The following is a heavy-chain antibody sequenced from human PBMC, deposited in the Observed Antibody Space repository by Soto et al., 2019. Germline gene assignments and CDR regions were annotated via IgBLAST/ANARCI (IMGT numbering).Heavy chain of an antibody. CDR1: GFTFSSYS. CDR2: ISSSSSTI. Sequence: GGSLRLSCAASGFTFSSYSMNWVRQAPGKGLEWVSYISSSSSTIYYADSVKGRFTISRDNAKNSLYLQMNSLRDEETAVYYCARVEGPRVGELLRTLGNTYYYYGMDVWGQGTTVTVSS. J-gene: IGHJ6*02. CDR3: ARVEGPRVGELLRTLGNTYYYYGMDV. V-gene: IGHV3-48*02. D-gene: IGHD3-10*01.